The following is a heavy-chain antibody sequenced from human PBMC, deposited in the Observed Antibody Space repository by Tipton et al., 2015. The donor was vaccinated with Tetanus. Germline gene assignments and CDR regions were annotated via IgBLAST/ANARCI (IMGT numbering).Heavy chain of an antibody. CDR3: ARDNIFDAFDI. D-gene: IGHD3-9*01. V-gene: IGHV3-21*01. CDR2: ISSSSSYI. CDR1: GFTFSSYS. Sequence: AASGFTFSSYSMNWVRQAPGKGLEWVSSISSSSSYIYYADSVKGRFTISRDNAKNSLYLQMNSLRAEDTAVYYCARDNIFDAFDIWGQGTMVTVSS. J-gene: IGHJ3*02.